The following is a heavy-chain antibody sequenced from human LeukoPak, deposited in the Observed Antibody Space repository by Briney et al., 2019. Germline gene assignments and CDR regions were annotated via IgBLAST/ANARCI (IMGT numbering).Heavy chain of an antibody. J-gene: IGHJ4*02. CDR3: ATTATAPLDS. CDR1: GFTFSSYA. CDR2: ISYDEADK. V-gene: IGHV3-30-3*01. Sequence: GGSLRLSCAASGFTFSSYAMHWVRQAPGKGLEWVAVISYDEADKDYADSVKGRFTISRDNSKNTLYLQMNSLRAEDTAVYYCATTATAPLDSWGQGTRVTVSS. D-gene: IGHD2-21*02.